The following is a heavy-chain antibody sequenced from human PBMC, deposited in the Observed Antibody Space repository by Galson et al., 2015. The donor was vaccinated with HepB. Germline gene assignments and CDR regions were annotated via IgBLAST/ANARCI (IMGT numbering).Heavy chain of an antibody. J-gene: IGHJ6*02. D-gene: IGHD6-13*01. CDR2: LWYDGSNK. Sequence: SLRLSCAASGFTFRSYGMHWVRQAPGKGLEWVAVLWYDGSNKYYADSVKGRFTISRDNSKNTLYLQMNSLRAEDTAVYYCATYPGYSSPYYCYGMDVWGQGTTVTVSS. V-gene: IGHV3-33*01. CDR3: ATYPGYSSPYYCYGMDV. CDR1: GFTFRSYG.